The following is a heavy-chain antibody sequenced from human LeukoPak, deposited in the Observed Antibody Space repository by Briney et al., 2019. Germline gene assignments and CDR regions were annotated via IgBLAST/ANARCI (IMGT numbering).Heavy chain of an antibody. CDR2: IYYSGST. CDR3: AXVRRDGSYYFDY. Sequence: PSETLSLTCTVSGGSISSYYWSWIRQPPGKGLEWIGYIYYSGSTNYNPSLKSRVTISVDTSKNQFSLKLSSVTAADTAVYYCAXVRRDGSYYFDYWGQGTLVTVSS. D-gene: IGHD1-26*01. V-gene: IGHV4-59*01. CDR1: GGSISSYY. J-gene: IGHJ4*02.